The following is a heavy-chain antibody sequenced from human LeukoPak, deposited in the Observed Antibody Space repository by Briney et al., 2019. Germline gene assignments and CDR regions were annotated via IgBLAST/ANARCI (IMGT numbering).Heavy chain of an antibody. Sequence: GASVKVSCKASGYTFASYGISWVRQAPGQGLEWMGWISAYNGNTNYAQKLQGRVTMTTDTSTSTAYMELRSLRSDDTAVYYCARSLKYYYDSSGSLPPDFDYWGQGTLVTVSS. J-gene: IGHJ4*02. CDR3: ARSLKYYYDSSGSLPPDFDY. CDR1: GYTFASYG. V-gene: IGHV1-18*01. D-gene: IGHD3-22*01. CDR2: ISAYNGNT.